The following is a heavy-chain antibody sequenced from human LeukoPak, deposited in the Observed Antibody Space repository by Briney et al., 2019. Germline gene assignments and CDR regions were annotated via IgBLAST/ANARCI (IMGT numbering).Heavy chain of an antibody. J-gene: IGHJ5*02. D-gene: IGHD3-3*01. CDR1: GFTFNNYG. CDR3: AKGFWNWFDP. Sequence: PGGSLRLSCAASGFTFNNYGMHWVRQAPGKGLEWVAFIRYDGSNKYYADSVGGRFTISRDNSKNTLYLQMSSLRAEDTAVYYCAKGFWNWFDPWGQGTLVTVSP. CDR2: IRYDGSNK. V-gene: IGHV3-30*02.